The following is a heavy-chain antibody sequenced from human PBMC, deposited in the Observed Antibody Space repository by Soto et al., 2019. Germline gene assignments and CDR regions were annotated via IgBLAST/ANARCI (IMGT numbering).Heavy chain of an antibody. CDR1: GYTLTELS. V-gene: IGHV1-24*01. CDR2: FDPEDGET. CDR3: ATDCRQWFNYGMDV. D-gene: IGHD3-22*01. Sequence: ASVNVSCKVSGYTLTELSMHWVRQAPGKGLEWMGGFDPEDGETIYAQKFQGRVTMTEDTSTDTAYMELSSLRSEDTAVYYCATDCRQWFNYGMDVWGQGTTVTVSS. J-gene: IGHJ6*02.